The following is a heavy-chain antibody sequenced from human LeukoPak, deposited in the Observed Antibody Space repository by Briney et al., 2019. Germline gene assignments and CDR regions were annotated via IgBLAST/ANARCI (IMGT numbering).Heavy chain of an antibody. CDR2: ITASGTDM. J-gene: IGHJ4*02. D-gene: IGHD1-26*01. Sequence: GGSLRLSCAASGFTFSSYSMNWVRQAPGKGLEWVSHITASGTDMFYADSVKGRFTISRDNAKNSLYLQMNSLRDEDTAVYYCASSGSYRFDYWGQGTLVTVSS. CDR1: GFTFSSYS. CDR3: ASSGSYRFDY. V-gene: IGHV3-48*02.